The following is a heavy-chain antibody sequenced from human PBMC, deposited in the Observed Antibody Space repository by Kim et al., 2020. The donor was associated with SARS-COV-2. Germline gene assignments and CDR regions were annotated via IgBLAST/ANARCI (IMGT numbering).Heavy chain of an antibody. CDR1: GGSISSGGYS. CDR3: ARVLPAANPYYYYIM. J-gene: IGHJ6*03. D-gene: IGHD2-2*01. CDR2: IYHSGST. Sequence: SETLSLTCAVSGGSISSGGYSWSWIRQPPGKGLEWIGYIYHSGSTFYTPSLKSRVTISVDRSTNQFSLKLISVTAADTAVYYCARVLPAANPYYYYIM. V-gene: IGHV4-30-2*01.